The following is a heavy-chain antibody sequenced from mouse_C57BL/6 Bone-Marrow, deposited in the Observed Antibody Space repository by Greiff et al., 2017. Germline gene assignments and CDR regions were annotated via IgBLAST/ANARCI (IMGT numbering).Heavy chain of an antibody. Sequence: QVQLQQSGPELVKPGASVKISCKASGYAFSSSWMNWVKQRPGKGLEWIGRIYPGDGDTNYNGKFKGKATLTADKSSSTAYMQLSSLTSEDSAVYVGARLQIYDYGSSSFAYWGQGTRVTVSA. V-gene: IGHV1-82*01. CDR1: GYAFSSSW. D-gene: IGHD1-1*01. CDR2: IYPGDGDT. J-gene: IGHJ3*01. CDR3: ARLQIYDYGSSSFAY.